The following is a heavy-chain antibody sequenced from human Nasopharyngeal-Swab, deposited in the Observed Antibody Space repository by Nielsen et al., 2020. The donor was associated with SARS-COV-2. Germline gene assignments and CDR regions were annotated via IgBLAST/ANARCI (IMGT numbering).Heavy chain of an antibody. CDR3: ARDYYDSSGYYGGFDP. CDR2: IYYSGST. Sequence: RQAPEKGLEWIGYIYYSGSTYYNPSLKSRVTISVDTSKNQFSLKLSSVTAADTAVYYCARDYYDSSGYYGGFDPWGQGTLVTVSS. V-gene: IGHV4-30-4*01. D-gene: IGHD3-22*01. J-gene: IGHJ5*02.